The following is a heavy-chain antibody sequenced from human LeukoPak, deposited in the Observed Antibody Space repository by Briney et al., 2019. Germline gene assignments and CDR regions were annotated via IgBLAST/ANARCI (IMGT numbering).Heavy chain of an antibody. CDR1: GFTFSTFA. Sequence: GGSLRLSCVASGFTFSTFAMNWVRQVPGKGLEWVSTISETGRSTYYADSVKGQFTISRDNPKNTLYLQMNSLRAEDTAVYYCAKDRGYSYGISEYWGQGTLVTVSS. V-gene: IGHV3-23*01. D-gene: IGHD5-18*01. J-gene: IGHJ4*02. CDR2: ISETGRST. CDR3: AKDRGYSYGISEY.